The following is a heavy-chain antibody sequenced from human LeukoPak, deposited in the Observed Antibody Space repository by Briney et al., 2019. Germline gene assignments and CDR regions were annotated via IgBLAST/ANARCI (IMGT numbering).Heavy chain of an antibody. J-gene: IGHJ4*02. CDR3: AKEHGSGSYFDY. CDR1: GFTVSSNY. D-gene: IGHD3-10*01. CDR2: IYSGGST. Sequence: GGSLRLSCAASGFTVSSNYMSWVRQAPGKGLEWVSVIYSGGSTYYADSVKGRFTISRDTSKNTLYLQMNSLRAEDTAVYYCAKEHGSGSYFDYWGQGTLVTVSS. V-gene: IGHV3-53*05.